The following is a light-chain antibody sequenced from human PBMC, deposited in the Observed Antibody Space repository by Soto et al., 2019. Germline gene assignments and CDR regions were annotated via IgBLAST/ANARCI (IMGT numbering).Light chain of an antibody. CDR1: QSISSW. Sequence: DVQMTQSPCTLSASVVGRFTSAFRASQSISSWLAWYQQKPGKAPKLLIYKASSLESGVPSRFSGSGSGTEFTLTISSLQPDDFATYYCQQYNSYSRTFGQGTKV. J-gene: IGKJ1*01. CDR3: QQYNSYSRT. V-gene: IGKV1-5*03. CDR2: KAS.